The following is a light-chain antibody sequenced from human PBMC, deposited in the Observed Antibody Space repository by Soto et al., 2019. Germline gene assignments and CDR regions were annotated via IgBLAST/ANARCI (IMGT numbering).Light chain of an antibody. J-gene: IGLJ3*02. CDR3: AAWDDSLSGVM. CDR1: SSNIGSNY. Sequence: QSVLTQPPSASGTPGQRVTISCSGSSSNIGSNYVYWYQQFPGRAPKLLIYKNNHRPSGVPDRLSGSKSGTSASLAISGLRSEDEADYYCAAWDDSLSGVMFGGGTKLTVL. V-gene: IGLV1-47*01. CDR2: KNN.